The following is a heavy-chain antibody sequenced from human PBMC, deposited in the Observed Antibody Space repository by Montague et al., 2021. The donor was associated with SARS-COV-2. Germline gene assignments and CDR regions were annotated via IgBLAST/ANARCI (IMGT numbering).Heavy chain of an antibody. CDR1: GGSVRSSNYC. J-gene: IGHJ4*02. CDR3: ARGPKMYGELADY. Sequence: SETLSLTCTVSGGSVRSSNYCWGWIRQPPGKGLEWIANFYYSGNTYYNPSLKSRVTISVDTSNNQFSLKLSSVTAADTAVYYCARGPKMYGELADYWGQGNLVTGSS. CDR2: FYYSGNT. V-gene: IGHV4-39*01. D-gene: IGHD4-17*01.